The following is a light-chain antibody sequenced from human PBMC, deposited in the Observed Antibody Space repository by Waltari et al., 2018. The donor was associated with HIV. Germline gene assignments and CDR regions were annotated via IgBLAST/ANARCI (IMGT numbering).Light chain of an antibody. Sequence: DIQMTQFPSALSASLGASVVLTCRASQAISTYLNWYQQKPGKAPVLLVYSAYKLQSGAPSRFRGAGSGRDFSLSITGLQTEDFARYFCQQSYDSPFNFGPGT. CDR3: QQSYDSPFN. CDR1: QAISTY. V-gene: IGKV1-39*01. CDR2: SAY. J-gene: IGKJ3*01.